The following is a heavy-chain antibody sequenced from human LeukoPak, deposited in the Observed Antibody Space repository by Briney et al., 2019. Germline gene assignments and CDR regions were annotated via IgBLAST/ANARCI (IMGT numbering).Heavy chain of an antibody. CDR1: GGFFSGYY. J-gene: IGHJ4*02. CDR2: INHSGST. Sequence: SETLSLTCAVYGGFFSGYYWSWIRQPPGKGLEWIGEINHSGSTNYNPSLKSRVTISVDTSKKQFSLKLSSVTAADTAVYYCARGLSAVVYWGQGTLVTVSS. CDR3: ARGLSAVVY. V-gene: IGHV4-34*01. D-gene: IGHD3-16*02.